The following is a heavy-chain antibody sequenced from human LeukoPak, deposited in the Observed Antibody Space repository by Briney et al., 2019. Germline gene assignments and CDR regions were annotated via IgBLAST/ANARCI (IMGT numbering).Heavy chain of an antibody. CDR1: GFTFSSYG. Sequence: GGSLRLSCAVSGFTFSSYGMHWVRQAPGKGLEWVAVISYDGSNKYYADSVKGRFTISRDNSKNTLYLQMNSLRAEDTAVYYCAKPVSPNQLLCDYWGQGTLVTVSS. CDR2: ISYDGSNK. D-gene: IGHD2-2*01. J-gene: IGHJ4*02. CDR3: AKPVSPNQLLCDY. V-gene: IGHV3-30*18.